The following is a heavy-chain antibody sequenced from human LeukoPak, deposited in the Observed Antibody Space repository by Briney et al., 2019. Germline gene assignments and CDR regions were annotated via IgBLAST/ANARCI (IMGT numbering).Heavy chain of an antibody. CDR3: AKWELYSGFYYIDY. CDR1: GFTFSSYW. J-gene: IGHJ4*02. Sequence: GGSLRLSCAASGFTFSSYWMTWVRQGPGKGLEWVANIKPDGSLIYYVDSVKGRFTISRDNAKNSLYLQMNSLGAEDTAVYYCAKWELYSGFYYIDYWGQGTLATVSS. CDR2: IKPDGSLI. V-gene: IGHV3-7*01. D-gene: IGHD1-26*01.